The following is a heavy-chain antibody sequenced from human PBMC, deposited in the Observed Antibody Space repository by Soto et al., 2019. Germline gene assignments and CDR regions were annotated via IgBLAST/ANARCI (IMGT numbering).Heavy chain of an antibody. D-gene: IGHD3-10*01. CDR2: IYYSGST. Sequence: QVQLQESGPGLVKPSQTLSLTCTVSGGSISSGDYYWSWIRQPPGKGLEWIGYIYYSGSTYYNPSLKRRVTRSVDTAKNQFSLKLSSVTAADTAVYYCARDLMVPGYAFDIWGQGTMVTVSS. V-gene: IGHV4-30-4*01. J-gene: IGHJ3*02. CDR3: ARDLMVPGYAFDI. CDR1: GGSISSGDYY.